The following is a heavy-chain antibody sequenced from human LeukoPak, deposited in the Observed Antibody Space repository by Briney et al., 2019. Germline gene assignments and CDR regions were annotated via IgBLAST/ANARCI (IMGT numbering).Heavy chain of an antibody. J-gene: IGHJ4*02. CDR3: ARDPEGY. CDR1: GFTFSSYA. V-gene: IGHV3-23*01. CDR2: ISGSGSTR. Sequence: PGGSLRLSCAASGFTFSSYAMSWVRQAPGKGLEWVSAISGSGSTRYYADSLKGRFTISRDNAKSSLYLQMNSLRDEDTAVYYCARDPEGYWGQGTLVTVSS. D-gene: IGHD1-14*01.